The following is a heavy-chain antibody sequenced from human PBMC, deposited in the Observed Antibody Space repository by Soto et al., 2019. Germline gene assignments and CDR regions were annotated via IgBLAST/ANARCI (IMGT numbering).Heavy chain of an antibody. Sequence: EVQVVESGGGLIQPGGSPRLSCAASGFTVSNNYMGWVRQAPGRGLECVSVIYSGGTTDYAVSVKGRFTISRDNSKNTLYLQMNSLRAEDTAFYYCARSWGYLDYWGQGALVTVSS. CDR1: GFTVSNNY. V-gene: IGHV3-53*01. D-gene: IGHD3-16*01. CDR3: ARSWGYLDY. J-gene: IGHJ4*02. CDR2: IYSGGTT.